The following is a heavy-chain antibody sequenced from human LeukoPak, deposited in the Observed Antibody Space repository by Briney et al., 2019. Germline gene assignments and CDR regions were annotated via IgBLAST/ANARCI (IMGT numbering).Heavy chain of an antibody. Sequence: GGSLRLSCAASGFTFSSYAMSWVRQAPGKGLEWVSAISGSGGSTYYADSVKGRFTISRDNSKNTLYLQMNSLRAEDTAVYYCATGKVLRSLEWLLGGLNFDYWGQGTLVTVSS. V-gene: IGHV3-23*01. CDR2: ISGSGGST. D-gene: IGHD3-3*01. J-gene: IGHJ4*02. CDR3: ATGKVLRSLEWLLGGLNFDY. CDR1: GFTFSSYA.